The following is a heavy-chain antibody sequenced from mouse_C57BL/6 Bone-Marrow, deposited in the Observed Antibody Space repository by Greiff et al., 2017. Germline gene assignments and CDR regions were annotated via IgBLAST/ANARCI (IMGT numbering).Heavy chain of an antibody. CDR1: GYAFSSSW. V-gene: IGHV1-82*01. J-gene: IGHJ3*01. Sequence: VQLQQSGPELVKPGASVKISCKASGYAFSSSWMNWVKQRPGKGLEWIGRIYPGDGDTNYNGKFKGKATLTADKSSSTAYMQLSSLTSEDSAVXFCHYYGSSYAFAYWGQGTLVTVSA. CDR2: IYPGDGDT. D-gene: IGHD1-1*01. CDR3: HYYGSSYAFAY.